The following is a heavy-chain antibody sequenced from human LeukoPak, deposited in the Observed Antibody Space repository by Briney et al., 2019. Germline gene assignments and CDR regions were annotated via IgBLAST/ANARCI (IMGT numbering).Heavy chain of an antibody. CDR2: ISSSGSTI. CDR3: ARDGPWILDY. Sequence: LSLTCAVYGGSFSGYYWSWIRQPPGKGLEWVSYISSSGSTIYYADSVKGRFTISRDNAKNSLYLQMNSLRAEDTAVYYCARDGPWILDYWGQGTLVTVSS. V-gene: IGHV3-11*01. CDR1: GGSFSGYY. D-gene: IGHD5-18*01. J-gene: IGHJ4*02.